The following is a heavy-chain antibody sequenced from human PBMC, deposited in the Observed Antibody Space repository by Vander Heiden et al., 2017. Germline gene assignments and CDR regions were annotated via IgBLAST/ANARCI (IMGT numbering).Heavy chain of an antibody. CDR2: ISSSSSYR. CDR3: ARFYSYGHNGDWYFDL. V-gene: IGHV3-21*01. D-gene: IGHD5-18*01. CDR1: GFTFSTYS. Sequence: EVQLVEPGGGLVKAGGSLRLSCAASGFTFSTYSKSWVRQAPGKGLEWVSSISSSSSYRYYADSVKGRFTISRDNAKNSLYLQMNSLRAEDTAVYYCARFYSYGHNGDWYFDLWGRGTLVTVSS. J-gene: IGHJ2*01.